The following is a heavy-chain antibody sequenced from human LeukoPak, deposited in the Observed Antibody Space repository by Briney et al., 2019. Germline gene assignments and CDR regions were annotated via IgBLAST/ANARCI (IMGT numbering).Heavy chain of an antibody. CDR1: GFSLDDYA. CDR2: ISWDSGSQ. V-gene: IGHV3-9*01. Sequence: GGSLRLSCVGSGFSLDDYAMHWVRQVPGKGLEWVSSISWDSGSQAYADSVRGRFTISRDNAKNSLYLQMNSMRPEDTAFYYCIKDMGFDLLKDAFHVWGQGTLVTVSS. J-gene: IGHJ3*01. D-gene: IGHD3-9*01. CDR3: IKDMGFDLLKDAFHV.